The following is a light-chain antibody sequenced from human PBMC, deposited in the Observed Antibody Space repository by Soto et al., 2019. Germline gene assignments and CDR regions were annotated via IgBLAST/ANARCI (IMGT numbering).Light chain of an antibody. CDR1: QSVGRSY. CDR3: QQYDGSPIT. V-gene: IGKV3-20*01. CDR2: SVS. Sequence: DIVLTQSPGTLSLSPGERATLSCRARQSVGRSYFAWYQQKPGQAPRLLISSVSKRATGIPDRFSGGGSGTDFTLTISRVEPEDFALYICQQYDGSPITVGQGTRLEIK. J-gene: IGKJ5*01.